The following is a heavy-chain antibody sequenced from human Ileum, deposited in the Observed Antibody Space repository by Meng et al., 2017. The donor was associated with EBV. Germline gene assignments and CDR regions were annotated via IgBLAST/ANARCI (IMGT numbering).Heavy chain of an antibody. CDR2: MYYSGST. J-gene: IGHJ4*02. Sequence: QLQLQEAGLGLVKPSETLSLTCTVSGGSISNENDYWGWIRQPPGKGLEWIGSMYYSGSTYYNPSLKSRVTMSLDTSKNQFSLQLTSVTAADTALYYCATRVAAVKYYFDYWGQGTLVTVSS. CDR1: GGSISNENDY. D-gene: IGHD6-19*01. CDR3: ATRVAAVKYYFDY. V-gene: IGHV4-39*07.